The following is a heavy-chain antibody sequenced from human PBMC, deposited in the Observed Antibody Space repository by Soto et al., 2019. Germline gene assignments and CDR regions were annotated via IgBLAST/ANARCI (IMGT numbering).Heavy chain of an antibody. J-gene: IGHJ6*02. D-gene: IGHD5-12*01. CDR3: ARDWLRDGMDV. CDR2: IIPIFGTA. Sequence: SVMVSCTASGGTYSSYAISWVRQAPGQGLEWMGGIIPIFGTANYAQKFQGRVTITADESTSTAYMERSSLRSEDTAVYYCARDWLRDGMDVWGQGTTVTVSS. V-gene: IGHV1-69*13. CDR1: GGTYSSYA.